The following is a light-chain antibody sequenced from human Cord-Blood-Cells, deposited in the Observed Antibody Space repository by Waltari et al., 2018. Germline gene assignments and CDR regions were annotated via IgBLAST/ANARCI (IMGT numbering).Light chain of an antibody. J-gene: IGLJ2*01. CDR3: CSYAGSSTVV. Sequence: QSALTQPASVSGSPGQSITISRTGSSSDVGCYNLVSWYQQHPGKAPKLMIYEGSKRPSGVSNRFSGSKSGNTASLTISGLQAEDEADYYCCSYAGSSTVVYGGGTKLTVL. CDR2: EGS. CDR1: SSDVGCYNL. V-gene: IGLV2-23*01.